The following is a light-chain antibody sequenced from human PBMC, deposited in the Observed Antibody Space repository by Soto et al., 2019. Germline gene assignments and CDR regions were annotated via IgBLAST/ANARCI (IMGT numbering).Light chain of an antibody. CDR1: QSITNY. CDR3: QQSNNSPHT. J-gene: IGKJ4*01. Sequence: DIHLTHSPSSFSASLGYRVTITCRSSQSITNYLKWYQHKPGHAPNLLIYAASTFQAGVPSRFSGSGSGTDFTLTISSLQPEDFATYFCQQSNNSPHTFGGGSKVDIK. CDR2: AAS. V-gene: IGKV1-39*01.